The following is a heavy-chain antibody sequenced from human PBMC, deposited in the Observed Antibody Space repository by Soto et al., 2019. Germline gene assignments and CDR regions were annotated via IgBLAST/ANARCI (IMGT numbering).Heavy chain of an antibody. CDR1: GFTFSRVS. J-gene: IGHJ4*02. D-gene: IGHD2-2*03. CDR2: ISSASSET. V-gene: IGHV3-21*03. CDR3: YTDGLKHGSFVY. Sequence: PGGSLRLSCEASGFTFSRVSMNWVRQVRGKGLEWVASISSASSETWYADSVKGRFIISRDNAQNSLFLQMNTLRPEETALYYCYTDGLKHGSFVYWDQVTMITVYS.